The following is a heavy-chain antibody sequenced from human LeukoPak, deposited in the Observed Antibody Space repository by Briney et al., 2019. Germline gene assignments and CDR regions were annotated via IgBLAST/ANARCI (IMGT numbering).Heavy chain of an antibody. CDR3: ARSYPGESITMIFGFLEAPRFDI. CDR1: GFTFSDYY. V-gene: IGHV3-11*01. CDR2: ISSSGSII. Sequence: GGSLRLSCAASGFTFSDYYMSWIRQAPGKGLEWVSYISSSGSIIYYADSVKGRFTISRDNAKNSLYLQMNSLRAEDTAVYYCARSYPGESITMIFGFLEAPRFDIWGQGTMVTVSS. J-gene: IGHJ3*02. D-gene: IGHD3-22*01.